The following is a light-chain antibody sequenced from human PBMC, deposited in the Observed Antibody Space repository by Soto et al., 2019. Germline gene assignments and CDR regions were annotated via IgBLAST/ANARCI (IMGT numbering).Light chain of an antibody. CDR3: MQGAHWPMYT. J-gene: IGKJ2*01. Sequence: DVVMTQSPLSLPVTLGQPASISCRSSQGLVFSDGNTYLSWFQQRPGQSPRRLIYRVSNRDSGVPDRFSGSGSGTDLTLKISRVEAEDVGIYYCMQGAHWPMYTFGQGTKLEIK. CDR1: QGLVFSDGNTY. CDR2: RVS. V-gene: IGKV2-30*01.